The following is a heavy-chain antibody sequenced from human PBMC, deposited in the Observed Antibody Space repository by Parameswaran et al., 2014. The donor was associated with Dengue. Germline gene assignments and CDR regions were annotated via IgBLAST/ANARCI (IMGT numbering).Heavy chain of an antibody. CDR2: INAGNGNT. Sequence: WVRQAPGQRLEWMGWINAGNGNTKYSQKFQGRVTITRDTSASTAHMELSSLRSEDTAVYYCARAAIYSRLGNYYYYYGMDVWGQGTTVTVSS. J-gene: IGHJ6*02. CDR3: ARAAIYSRLGNYYYYYGMDV. V-gene: IGHV1-3*01. D-gene: IGHD2-2*01.